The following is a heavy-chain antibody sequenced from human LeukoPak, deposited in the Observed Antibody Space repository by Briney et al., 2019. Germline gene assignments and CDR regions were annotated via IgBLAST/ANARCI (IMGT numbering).Heavy chain of an antibody. CDR3: AKDMGMATQPEVFDY. D-gene: IGHD5-24*01. J-gene: IGHJ4*02. CDR1: GFTFSSYA. Sequence: PGGSLRLSCAASGFTFSSYAMSWVRQAPGKGLEWVSAISGSGGSTYYADSVKGRFTISRGNSKNSLYLQMNSLRTEDTALYYCAKDMGMATQPEVFDYWGQGTLVTVSS. CDR2: ISGSGGST. V-gene: IGHV3-23*01.